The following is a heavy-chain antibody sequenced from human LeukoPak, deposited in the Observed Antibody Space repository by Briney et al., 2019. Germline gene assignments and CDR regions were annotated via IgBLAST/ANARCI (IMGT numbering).Heavy chain of an antibody. D-gene: IGHD3-22*01. CDR2: IYWSGST. CDR1: GGSISSGGYY. CDR3: AKGARHYYDSSGYPFDY. Sequence: SQTLSLTCTVSGGSISSGGYYWSWIRQHPGKGLEWIGSIYWSGSTYYNPSLKSRVTISVDTSKNQFSLKLNSMTAADTAVYYCAKGARHYYDSSGYPFDYWGQGTLVTGSS. V-gene: IGHV4-31*03. J-gene: IGHJ4*02.